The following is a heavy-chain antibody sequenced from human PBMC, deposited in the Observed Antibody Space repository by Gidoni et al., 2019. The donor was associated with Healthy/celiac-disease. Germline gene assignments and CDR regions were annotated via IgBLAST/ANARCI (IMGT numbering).Heavy chain of an antibody. CDR2: ISYDGSNK. D-gene: IGHD2-15*01. V-gene: IGHV3-30-3*01. J-gene: IGHJ6*02. Sequence: QVQLVESGGGVVQPGRSLRLSCAASVFPFSSYSMHWVPQAPGKGLGWVAVISYDGSNKYYADSVKGRFTISRDNSKNTLYLQMNSLRAEDTAVYYCAREGGDIVARGAGSAYYYGMDVWGQGTTVTVSS. CDR1: VFPFSSYS. CDR3: AREGGDIVARGAGSAYYYGMDV.